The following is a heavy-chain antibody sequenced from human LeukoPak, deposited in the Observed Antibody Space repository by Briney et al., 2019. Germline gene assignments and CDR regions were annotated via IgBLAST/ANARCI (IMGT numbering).Heavy chain of an antibody. CDR3: ARGDRYSSSWPFDF. D-gene: IGHD6-13*01. Sequence: SETLSLTCTVSGDSVSSGSHYWSWIRQPPGKGLEWIGYIYYSGSANYNPSLKSRVTISVDTSKNQFSLKLRSVTAADTAVYYCARGDRYSSSWPFDFWGQGTLVTVSS. CDR2: IYYSGSA. V-gene: IGHV4-61*01. J-gene: IGHJ4*02. CDR1: GDSVSSGSHY.